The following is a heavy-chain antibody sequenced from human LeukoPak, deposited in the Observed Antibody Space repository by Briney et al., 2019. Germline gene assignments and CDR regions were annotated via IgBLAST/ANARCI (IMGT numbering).Heavy chain of an antibody. CDR3: ARGLQNDLYAYEY. CDR2: IKQDGSEK. D-gene: IGHD3/OR15-3a*01. Sequence: PGGSLRLSCAASGFTFSSYWMSWVRQAPGKGLEWVANIKQDGSEKYYVDSVKGRFTISRDTSKNTLYLQMNSLRAEDTAVYHCARGLQNDLYAYEYWGQGSLVTVSS. CDR1: GFTFSSYW. J-gene: IGHJ4*01. V-gene: IGHV3-7*01.